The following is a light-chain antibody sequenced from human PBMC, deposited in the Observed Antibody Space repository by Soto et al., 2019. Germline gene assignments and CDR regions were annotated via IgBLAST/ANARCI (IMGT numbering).Light chain of an antibody. CDR2: DAS. J-gene: IGKJ1*01. CDR1: ESVSSN. Sequence: EIVMTQSPAILSVSPGGTATLSCRASESVSSNLAWYQQRPGQAPRVLIYDASTRATGIPARFSGSGSGTEFTLTISSLQSEDFAVYYCQQYHDWKTFGQGTKVDIK. CDR3: QQYHDWKT. V-gene: IGKV3-15*01.